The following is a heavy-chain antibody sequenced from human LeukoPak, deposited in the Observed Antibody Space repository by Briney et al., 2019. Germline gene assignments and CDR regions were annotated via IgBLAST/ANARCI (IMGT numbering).Heavy chain of an antibody. D-gene: IGHD4-23*01. V-gene: IGHV1-18*01. J-gene: IGHJ4*02. CDR3: ATIAYSGNFFDY. CDR2: IGPYSGNT. Sequence: ASVKGSCKASGYTFTNYDITWVRQAPGQGLEWMGWIGPYSGNTNYAQKLQGRLTMTTDTSTSTAYMELRSLRSDDTAVYFCATIAYSGNFFDYWGQGPLVTVSS. CDR1: GYTFTNYD.